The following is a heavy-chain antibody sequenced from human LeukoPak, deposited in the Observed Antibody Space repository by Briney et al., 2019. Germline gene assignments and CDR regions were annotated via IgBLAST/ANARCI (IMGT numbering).Heavy chain of an antibody. CDR1: GFSFSSSA. J-gene: IGHJ4*02. Sequence: GGSLRLSCAASGFSFSSSAMHWVRQAPGKGLEWVAVTSYDGSVKYYADSVKRRFTISRDNPKNTLYLQMNSLRAEDTALYYCARNPGAAYYFDYWGQGTLVTVSS. CDR2: TSYDGSVK. CDR3: ARNPGAAYYFDY. D-gene: IGHD6-19*01. V-gene: IGHV3-30-3*01.